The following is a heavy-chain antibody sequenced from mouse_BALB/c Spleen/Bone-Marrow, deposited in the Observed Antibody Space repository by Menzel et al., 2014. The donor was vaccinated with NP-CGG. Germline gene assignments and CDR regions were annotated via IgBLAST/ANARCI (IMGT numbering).Heavy chain of an antibody. CDR1: GFTFSSFG. J-gene: IGHJ4*01. CDR3: ARSLLRLSYAMDY. V-gene: IGHV5-17*02. Sequence: EVKLLESGGGLVQPGGSRKLSCAASGFTFSSFGMHWVRQAPEKGLEWVAYISSGSSTIYYADTVKGRFTISRDNPKNTLFLQMTSLRSEDAAMYYRARSLLRLSYAMDYWGQGTSVTVSS. D-gene: IGHD1-2*01. CDR2: ISSGSSTI.